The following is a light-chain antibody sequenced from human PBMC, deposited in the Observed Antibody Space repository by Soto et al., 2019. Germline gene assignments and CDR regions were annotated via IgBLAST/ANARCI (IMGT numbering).Light chain of an antibody. J-gene: IGLJ1*01. CDR2: EVS. CDR1: SIDIAPYNY. V-gene: IGLV2-14*01. Sequence: HSALTQPASVSGSPGQSLTISCTGTSIDIAPYNYVSWYQRHPVKAPKLIIYEVSYRPSGISNRFSGYKSGNTASLTISGLQDEDEADYHCSSYTSRSTLYVFGTGTKVTV. CDR3: SSYTSRSTLYV.